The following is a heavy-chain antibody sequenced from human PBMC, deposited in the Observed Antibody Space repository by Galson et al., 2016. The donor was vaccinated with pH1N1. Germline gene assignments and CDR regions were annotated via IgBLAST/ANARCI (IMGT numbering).Heavy chain of an antibody. V-gene: IGHV3-53*01. CDR1: GFPVSSTY. CDR2: LYSSGST. Sequence: SLRLSCAVSGFPVSSTYMSWVRQAPGKGLEWVSVLYSSGSTYYGDSVKGRFTISRDTSNNTLFLQMNSLRVEATGVYYCARCGGMIHYDALDVWGPGTTVTVSS. CDR3: ARCGGMIHYDALDV. D-gene: IGHD3-22*01. J-gene: IGHJ6*02.